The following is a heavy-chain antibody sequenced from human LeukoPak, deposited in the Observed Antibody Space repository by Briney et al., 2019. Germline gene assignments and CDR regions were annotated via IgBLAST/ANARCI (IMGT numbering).Heavy chain of an antibody. CDR3: ARDLHGDYPRGYYGMDV. J-gene: IGHJ6*04. CDR1: GGSISSYY. Sequence: SETLSLTCTVSGGSISSYYWSWIRQPPGKGLEWIGYIYYSGSTNYNPSLKSRVTISVDTSKNQFSLKLSSVTAADAAVYYCARDLHGDYPRGYYGMDVWGKGTTVTVSS. CDR2: IYYSGST. V-gene: IGHV4-59*01. D-gene: IGHD4-17*01.